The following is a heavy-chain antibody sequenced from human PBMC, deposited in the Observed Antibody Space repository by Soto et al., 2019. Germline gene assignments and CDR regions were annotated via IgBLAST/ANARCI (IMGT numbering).Heavy chain of an antibody. Sequence: GGSLRLSCAASGFTFSSYEMNWVRQAPGKGLEWVSYISSSGSTIYYADSVKGRFTISRDNAKNSLYLQMNSLRAEDAAVYYCASSPPAARIAFDIWGQGTMVTVSS. CDR1: GFTFSSYE. CDR2: ISSSGSTI. CDR3: ASSPPAARIAFDI. V-gene: IGHV3-48*03. D-gene: IGHD6-6*01. J-gene: IGHJ3*02.